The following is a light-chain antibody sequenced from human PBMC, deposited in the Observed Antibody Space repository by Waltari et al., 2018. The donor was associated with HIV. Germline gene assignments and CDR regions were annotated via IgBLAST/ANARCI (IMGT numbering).Light chain of an antibody. CDR1: HIGSKN. J-gene: IGLJ1*01. CDR3: QVWDSDSDHV. CDR2: YDN. V-gene: IGLV3-21*01. Sequence: SYVLTQPPSVSVAPGETATITCSGNHIGSKNVNWYQQRPGQAPILFIYYDNERPSGIPERFSGSNSGNTATLTIRRVEVADEADYYCQVWDSDSDHVFGPGTEVTVL.